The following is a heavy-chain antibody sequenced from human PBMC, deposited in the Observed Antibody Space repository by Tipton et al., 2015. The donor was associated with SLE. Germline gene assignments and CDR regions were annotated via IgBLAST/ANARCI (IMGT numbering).Heavy chain of an antibody. CDR2: IYYSGST. V-gene: IGHV4-39*07. J-gene: IGHJ2*01. CDR3: ARRTTVTTAGWWFFDL. D-gene: IGHD4-17*01. Sequence: TLSLTCTVSGGSISSSSYYWGWIRQPPGKGLEWIGSIYYSGSTYYNYKSSLKSRVTISVDTSKNQFSLKLTSVTAADTAVYYCARRTTVTTAGWWFFDLWGRGTLVTVSS. CDR1: GGSISSSSYY.